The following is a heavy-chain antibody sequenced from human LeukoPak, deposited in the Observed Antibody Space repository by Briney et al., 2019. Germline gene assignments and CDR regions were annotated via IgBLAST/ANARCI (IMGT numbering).Heavy chain of an antibody. CDR1: GLTVSSNC. CDR3: ARGGGLDV. V-gene: IGHV3-7*03. CDR2: INHNGNVN. Sequence: GGSLRLSCAGSGLTVSSNCMSWVRQAPGKGLEWVASINHNGNVNYYVDSVKGRFTISRDNAKNSLYLQMSNLRAEDTAVYFCARGGGLDVWGQGATVTVSS. J-gene: IGHJ6*02. D-gene: IGHD3-16*01.